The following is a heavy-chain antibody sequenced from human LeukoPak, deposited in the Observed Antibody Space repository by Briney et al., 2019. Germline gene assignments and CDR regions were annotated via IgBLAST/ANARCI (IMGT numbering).Heavy chain of an antibody. CDR3: ATLPGGSGVDY. CDR2: IYHSGST. D-gene: IGHD3-10*01. J-gene: IGHJ4*02. V-gene: IGHV4-39*07. Sequence: SSETLSLTCTVSGGSISSSGYYWGWIRQPPGEGLEWIATIYHSGSTYYNPSLKSRVTISVDTSKNQFSLRLSSMTAADTAVYYCATLPGGSGVDYWGQGTLVTVSS. CDR1: GGSISSSGYY.